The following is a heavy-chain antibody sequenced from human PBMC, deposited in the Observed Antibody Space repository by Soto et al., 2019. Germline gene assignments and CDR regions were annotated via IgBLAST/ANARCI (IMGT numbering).Heavy chain of an antibody. CDR3: AREVNNYYGMDV. CDR1: GASISSDDYY. Sequence: TLSLTCSISGASISSDDYYWSWFRQPPGKGLEWIGYISYSGSTYYNPSLKSRITISVDTSKTQFSLILSSVTAADTAVFYCAREVNNYYGMDVWGQGTTVTVSS. J-gene: IGHJ6*02. V-gene: IGHV4-30-4*01. CDR2: ISYSGST.